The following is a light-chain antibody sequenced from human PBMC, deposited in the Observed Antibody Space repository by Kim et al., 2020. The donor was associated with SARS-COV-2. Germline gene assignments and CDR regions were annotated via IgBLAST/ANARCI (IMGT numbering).Light chain of an antibody. Sequence: LSPGKRATLYCRASKSVSSNYLAWYHQRPGQAPRLLIYLASTRATGAPDRFSGSGSGTDFTLTIRRLEPEDSGVFYCQQYDTSPYTFGQGTKLEI. CDR2: LAS. CDR3: QQYDTSPYT. CDR1: KSVSSNY. V-gene: IGKV3-20*01. J-gene: IGKJ2*01.